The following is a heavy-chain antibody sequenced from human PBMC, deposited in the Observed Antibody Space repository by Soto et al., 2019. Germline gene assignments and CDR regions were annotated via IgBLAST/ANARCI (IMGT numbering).Heavy chain of an antibody. V-gene: IGHV4-34*01. CDR2: INHSGST. Sequence: NPSETLSLTCAVYGGSFSGYYWSWIRQPPGKGLEWIGEINHSGSTNYNPSLKSRVTISVDTSKNQFSLKLSSVTAADTAVYYCAATKRWGIAAAARKFDYWGQGTLVTVSS. J-gene: IGHJ4*02. CDR3: AATKRWGIAAAARKFDY. CDR1: GGSFSGYY. D-gene: IGHD6-13*01.